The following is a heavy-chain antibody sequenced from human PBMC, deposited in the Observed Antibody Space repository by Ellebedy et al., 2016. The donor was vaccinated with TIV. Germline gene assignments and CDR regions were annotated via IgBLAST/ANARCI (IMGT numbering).Heavy chain of an antibody. CDR1: GFTFSSYS. CDR2: ISSSSSTK. V-gene: IGHV3-48*04. J-gene: IGHJ6*02. CDR3: AKDIAARIYYYYGMDV. Sequence: GESLKISXAAFGFTFSSYSMNWVRQAPGKGPEWVSYISSSSSTKYYADSVKGRFTISRDNAKNSLYLQMNSLRAEDTALYYCAKDIAARIYYYYGMDVWGQGTTVTVSS. D-gene: IGHD6-6*01.